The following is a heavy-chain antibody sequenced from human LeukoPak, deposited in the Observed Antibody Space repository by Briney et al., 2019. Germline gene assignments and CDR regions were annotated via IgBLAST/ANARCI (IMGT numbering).Heavy chain of an antibody. CDR2: FDPEDGER. J-gene: IGHJ4*02. D-gene: IGHD3-10*01. CDR1: GYTLTELS. Sequence: GASVMVSFKVSGYTLTELSMHWVRQAPGKGLEWMGGFDPEDGERIYAQKFQGRVTMTEDTSTDTAYMELSSLRSEDTAVYFCAVDRGIYSYGSYVDYWGQGTLVTVSS. V-gene: IGHV1-24*01. CDR3: AVDRGIYSYGSYVDY.